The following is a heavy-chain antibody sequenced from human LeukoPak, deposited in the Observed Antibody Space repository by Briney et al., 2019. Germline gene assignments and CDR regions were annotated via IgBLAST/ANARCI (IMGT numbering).Heavy chain of an antibody. J-gene: IGHJ4*02. CDR2: ISAYNGNT. D-gene: IGHD6-13*01. Sequence: GASVKVSCKASGYTFTSSGISWVRQAPGQGLEWMGWISAYNGNTNYAQKLPGRVTMTTDTSTCTAHMELGSLRSDNAAGYNCARDGAAAGTRFDYWGQGTLVTVSS. CDR1: GYTFTSSG. CDR3: ARDGAAAGTRFDY. V-gene: IGHV1-18*01.